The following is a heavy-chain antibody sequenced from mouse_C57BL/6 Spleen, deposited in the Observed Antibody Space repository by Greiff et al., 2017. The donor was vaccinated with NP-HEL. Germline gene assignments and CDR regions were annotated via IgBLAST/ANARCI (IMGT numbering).Heavy chain of an antibody. D-gene: IGHD1-1*01. J-gene: IGHJ1*03. CDR3: TRDTPYYGSSPYWCFDV. CDR2: ISSGGDYI. CDR1: GFTFSSYA. Sequence: EVHLVESGEGLVKPGGSLKLSCAASGFTFSSYAMSWVRQTPEKRLEWVAYISSGGDYIYYADTVKGRFTISRDNARNTLYLQMSSLKTEDTAMYYCTRDTPYYGSSPYWCFDVWGTGTPVTVSS. V-gene: IGHV5-9-1*02.